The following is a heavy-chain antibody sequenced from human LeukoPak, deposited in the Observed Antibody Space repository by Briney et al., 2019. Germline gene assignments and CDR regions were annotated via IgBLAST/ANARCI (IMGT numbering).Heavy chain of an antibody. CDR2: ISYDGSNK. D-gene: IGHD3-16*01. CDR3: ASDRFYFGV. J-gene: IGHJ4*02. CDR1: GXTFSTYA. V-gene: IGHV3-30*03. Sequence: GRSLRLSCAASGXTFSTYAMHWVRQAPGKGLEWVAVISYDGSNKYYADSVKGRFTISRDNAKNSLYLQMNSLRAEDTAVYYCASDRFYFGVWGQGTLVTVSS.